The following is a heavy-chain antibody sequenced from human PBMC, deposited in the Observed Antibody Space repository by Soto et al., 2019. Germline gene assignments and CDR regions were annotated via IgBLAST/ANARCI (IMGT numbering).Heavy chain of an antibody. J-gene: IGHJ6*02. Sequence: QLQLQESGSGLVKPSQTLSLTCAVSGGSISSGGYSWSWIRQPPGKGLEWIGYIYHSGSTYYNPSLKSRVTISVDRSKNQFFLMLSSVTAADTAVYYCARRRGFPYYYGMDVWGQGTTVTVSS. CDR3: ARRRGFPYYYGMDV. D-gene: IGHD5-12*01. V-gene: IGHV4-30-2*01. CDR2: IYHSGST. CDR1: GGSISSGGYS.